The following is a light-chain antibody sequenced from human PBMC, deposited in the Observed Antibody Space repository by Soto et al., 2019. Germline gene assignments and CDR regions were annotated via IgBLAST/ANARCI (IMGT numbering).Light chain of an antibody. J-gene: IGKJ5*01. Sequence: DIVMTQTPLSLSVTPGQPASISCKSSQSLLHSDGKTFLYWYLQKAGQPPQLLIYEVSNLFSGVPDRFIGSGSGTDFTLKISRVEAEDVGVYYCMQGIQLPPITFGQGTRLEIK. CDR1: QSLLHSDGKTF. V-gene: IGKV2D-29*01. CDR2: EVS. CDR3: MQGIQLPPIT.